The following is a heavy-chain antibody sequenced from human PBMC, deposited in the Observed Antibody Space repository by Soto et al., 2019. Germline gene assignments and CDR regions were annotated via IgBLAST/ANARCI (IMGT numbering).Heavy chain of an antibody. CDR2: IIPIFGTA. Sequence: VKVSCKASGGTFSSYAISWVRQAPGQGLEWMGGIIPIFGTANYAQKFRGRVTITADESTSTAYMELSSLRSEDTAVYYCARPDSTASPSEPYYYYGMDVWGQGTTVTVSS. J-gene: IGHJ6*02. CDR3: ARPDSTASPSEPYYYYGMDV. CDR1: GGTFSSYA. D-gene: IGHD2-2*01. V-gene: IGHV1-69*01.